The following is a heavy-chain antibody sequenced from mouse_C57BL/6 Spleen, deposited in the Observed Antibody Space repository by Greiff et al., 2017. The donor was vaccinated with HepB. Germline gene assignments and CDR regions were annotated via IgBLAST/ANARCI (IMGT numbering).Heavy chain of an antibody. Sequence: EVQGVESGGGLVKPGGSLKLSCAASGFTFSDYGMHWVRQAPEKGLEWVAYISSGSSTIYYADTVKGRFTISRDNAKNTLFLQMTSLRSEDTAMYYCARPEYSSNYAWFACWGQGTLVTVSA. V-gene: IGHV5-17*01. J-gene: IGHJ3*01. CDR2: ISSGSSTI. D-gene: IGHD2-5*01. CDR3: ARPEYSSNYAWFAC. CDR1: GFTFSDYG.